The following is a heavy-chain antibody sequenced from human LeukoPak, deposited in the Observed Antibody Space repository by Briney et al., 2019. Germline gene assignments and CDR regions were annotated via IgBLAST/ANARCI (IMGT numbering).Heavy chain of an antibody. J-gene: IGHJ4*02. CDR2: IYWNDDK. CDR1: GFSLITSGVA. CDR3: AHSTYCGGDCYFDY. Sequence: SGPTLVNPTQTLTLTCTFSGFSLITSGVAVGWIRQPPGKALEWLALIYWNDDKRYSPSLKSRLTITKDTSKNQVVLTMTNMDPVDTATYYCAHSTYCGGDCYFDYWGQGTLVTVSS. V-gene: IGHV2-5*01. D-gene: IGHD2-21*01.